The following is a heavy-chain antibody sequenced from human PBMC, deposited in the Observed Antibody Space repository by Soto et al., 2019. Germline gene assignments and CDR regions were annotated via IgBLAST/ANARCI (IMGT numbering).Heavy chain of an antibody. CDR1: GFTFSSYA. Sequence: GGSLRLSCAASGFTFSSYAMTWVRQSPGKRLEWVSGISGSGGTTSYTDSVKGRFTISRDNSKKTLFLEMKSLGVEDTAVYFCARDVWETTSRYYGLDLWGLGTTVTVSS. J-gene: IGHJ6*02. D-gene: IGHD1-26*01. CDR3: ARDVWETTSRYYGLDL. V-gene: IGHV3-23*01. CDR2: ISGSGGTT.